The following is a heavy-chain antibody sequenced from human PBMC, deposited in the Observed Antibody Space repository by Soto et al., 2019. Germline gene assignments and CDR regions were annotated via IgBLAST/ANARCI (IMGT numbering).Heavy chain of an antibody. Sequence: QLQLQESGPGLVKPSETLSLTCTVSGGSIGSTSYYWDWILQPPGEGLEWIGSIYSSGTTYYNPSLKNRVTISVDTAKNQFSLNLSSVTAADTAVYYCARHGSMVKPSFGYWGQGTLVTVSS. CDR1: GGSIGSTSYY. J-gene: IGHJ4*02. V-gene: IGHV4-39*01. CDR3: ARHGSMVKPSFGY. CDR2: IYSSGTT. D-gene: IGHD2-15*01.